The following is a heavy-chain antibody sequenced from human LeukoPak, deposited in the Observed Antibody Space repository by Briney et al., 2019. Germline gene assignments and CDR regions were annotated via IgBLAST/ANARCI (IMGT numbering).Heavy chain of an antibody. CDR1: GFTFSSYA. CDR2: ISSSSSYI. D-gene: IGHD3-10*01. CDR3: AKIYGSGTYYYYMDV. V-gene: IGHV3-23*01. J-gene: IGHJ6*03. Sequence: GGSLRLSCAASGFTFSSYAMSWVRQGPGKGLEWVSSISSSSSYIYYADSVKGRFTISRDNSKNTLYLQMNSLRAEDTAVYYCAKIYGSGTYYYYMDVWGKGTTVTISS.